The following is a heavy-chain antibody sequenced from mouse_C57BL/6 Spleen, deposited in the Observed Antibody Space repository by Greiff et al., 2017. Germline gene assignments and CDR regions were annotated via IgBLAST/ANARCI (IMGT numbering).Heavy chain of an antibody. CDR3: ARSITAVVATD. CDR1: GYAFSSSW. CDR2: IYPGDGDT. D-gene: IGHD1-1*01. Sequence: VQLQQSGPELVKPGASVKISCKASGYAFSSSWMNWVKQRPGKGLEWIGRIYPGDGDTNYNGKFKGKATLTADKSSSTAYMQLSSLTSEDSAVYFCARSITAVVATDWGQGTTLTVSA. V-gene: IGHV1-82*01. J-gene: IGHJ2*01.